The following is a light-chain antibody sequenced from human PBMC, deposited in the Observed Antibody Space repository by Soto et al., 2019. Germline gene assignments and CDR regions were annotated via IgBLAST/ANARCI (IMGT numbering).Light chain of an antibody. J-gene: IGLJ1*01. CDR3: SSYTTSSTLLYV. Sequence: QSALTQPAPVSGSPGQSITISCTGTSSDVGGYNYVSWYQQHPGKAPKLMIYEVSNRPSGVSNRFSGSKSGNTASLTISGLQAEDEADYYCSSYTTSSTLLYVFGTGTKLTVL. CDR1: SSDVGGYNY. V-gene: IGLV2-14*01. CDR2: EVS.